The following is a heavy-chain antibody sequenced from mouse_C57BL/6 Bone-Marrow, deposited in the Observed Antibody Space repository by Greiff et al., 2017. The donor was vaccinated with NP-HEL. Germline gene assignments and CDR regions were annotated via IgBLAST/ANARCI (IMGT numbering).Heavy chain of an antibody. D-gene: IGHD3-2*02. CDR3: ARRSGRPRYWYFDV. J-gene: IGHJ1*03. V-gene: IGHV5-12*01. CDR1: GFTFSDYY. Sequence: DVKLVESGGGLVQPGGSLKLSCAASGFTFSDYYMYWVRQTPEKRLEWVAYISNGGGSTYYPDTVKGRFTISRDNAKNTLYLQMSRLKSEDTAMYYCARRSGRPRYWYFDVWGTGTTVTVSS. CDR2: ISNGGGST.